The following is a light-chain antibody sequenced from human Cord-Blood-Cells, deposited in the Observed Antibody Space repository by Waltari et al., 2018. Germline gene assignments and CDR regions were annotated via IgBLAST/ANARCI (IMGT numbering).Light chain of an antibody. CDR3: KQYYSTAYS. CDR2: WAS. CDR1: QSVLYSSNNKNY. J-gene: IGKJ2*03. V-gene: IGKV4-1*01. Sequence: DIVMTQSPDSLAVSLGERATINCKSSQSVLYSSNNKNYLAWYQQKPGQPPKLFIYWASTRKFGVHDRFSGSGSGPNLTLPFRSRQAEDVAVSYCKQYYSTAYSFGQGTKLEIK.